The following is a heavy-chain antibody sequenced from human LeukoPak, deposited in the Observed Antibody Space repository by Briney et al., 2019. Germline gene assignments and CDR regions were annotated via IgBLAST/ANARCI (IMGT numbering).Heavy chain of an antibody. V-gene: IGHV3-48*04. CDR2: ISSSGNVI. Sequence: GGSLRLSCAASGFTFSSYSMSWFRQAPGKGLEWVSYISSSGNVIYYADSVKGRFTISRDNAKNSLYLQMNSLRAEDTAVYYCAELGITMIGGVWGKGTTVTISS. CDR3: AELGITMIGGV. J-gene: IGHJ6*04. CDR1: GFTFSSYS. D-gene: IGHD3-10*02.